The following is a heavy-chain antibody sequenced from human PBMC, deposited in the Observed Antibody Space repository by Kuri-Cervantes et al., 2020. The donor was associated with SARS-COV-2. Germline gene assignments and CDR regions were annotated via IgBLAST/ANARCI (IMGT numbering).Heavy chain of an antibody. Sequence: ASVKVSCKASGYTFTGYYMHWVRQAPGQGLEWMGWINPNSGGTNYAQKFQGWVTVTRDTSISTAYMELSRLRSDDTAVYYCARASIDYSSYFGWFDPWGQGTRVTCAS. D-gene: IGHD4-11*01. CDR2: INPNSGGT. V-gene: IGHV1-2*04. CDR1: GYTFTGYY. CDR3: ARASIDYSSYFGWFDP. J-gene: IGHJ5*02.